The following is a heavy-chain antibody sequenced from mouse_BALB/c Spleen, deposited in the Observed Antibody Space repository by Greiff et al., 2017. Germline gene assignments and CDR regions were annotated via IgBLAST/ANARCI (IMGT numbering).Heavy chain of an antibody. D-gene: IGHD1-1*01. CDR1: GYTFTSYT. V-gene: IGHV1-4*01. CDR2: INPSSGYT. Sequence: VQLQESGAELARPGASVKMSCKASGYTFTSYTMHWVKQRPGQGLEWIGYINPSSGYTNYNQKFKDKATLTADKSSSTAYMQLSSLTSEDSAVYYCARGVYGSSYVAYWGQGTLVTVSA. CDR3: ARGVYGSSYVAY. J-gene: IGHJ3*01.